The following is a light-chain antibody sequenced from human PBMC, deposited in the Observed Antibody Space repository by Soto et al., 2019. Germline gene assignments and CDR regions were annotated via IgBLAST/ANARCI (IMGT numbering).Light chain of an antibody. J-gene: IGKJ3*01. CDR2: AAS. CDR3: QQSYSTPQT. V-gene: IGKV1-39*01. CDR1: QGISSY. Sequence: IQLTQSPSSLSASVGGRVTITCRASQGISSYLNWYQQKPGKAPKLLIYAASSLQSGVPSRFSGSGSGTDFTLTISSLQPEDFATYYCQQSYSTPQTFGPGTKVDIK.